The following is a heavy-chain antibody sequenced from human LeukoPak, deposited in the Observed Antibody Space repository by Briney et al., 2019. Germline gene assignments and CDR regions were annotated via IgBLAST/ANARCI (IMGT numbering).Heavy chain of an antibody. CDR3: ARGGDWANWFDP. D-gene: IGHD3/OR15-3a*01. CDR2: IYYSGST. V-gene: IGHV4-59*01. J-gene: IGHJ5*02. Sequence: SETLSLTCTVSGGSISSYYWSWIRQPPGKGLEWIGYIYYSGSTNYNPSLKSRVTISVDTSKNQFSLKLSSATAADTAVYYCARGGDWANWFDPWGQGTLVTVSS. CDR1: GGSISSYY.